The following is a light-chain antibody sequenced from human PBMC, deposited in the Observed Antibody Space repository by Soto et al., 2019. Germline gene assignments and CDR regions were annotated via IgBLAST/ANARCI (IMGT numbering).Light chain of an antibody. J-gene: IGKJ4*01. CDR3: QEYINWPSLT. CDR2: GAS. V-gene: IGKV3-15*01. Sequence: EIVLTQSPATLSVSAGERATLSCRASQSVRSNLAWYQQKPGQGPRLLIFGASTRATNIPARFSGSGSGTEFTLTISSLQSEDFAVYYCQEYINWPSLTFGGGTKVDIK. CDR1: QSVRSN.